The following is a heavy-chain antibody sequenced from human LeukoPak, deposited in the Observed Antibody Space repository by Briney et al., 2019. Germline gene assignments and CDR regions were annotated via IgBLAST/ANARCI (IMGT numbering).Heavy chain of an antibody. J-gene: IGHJ5*02. CDR2: INNDGSST. D-gene: IGHD6-13*01. CDR3: ARETIAAAGNYWFDP. CDR1: GFTFSNYW. Sequence: GGSLRLSCSASGFTFSNYWMHWVRQAPGKGLVWVSRINNDGSSTSYADSVKGRFTISRDNAKNTLYLQMNSLRAEDTAVYYCARETIAAAGNYWFDPWGQGTLVTVSS. V-gene: IGHV3-74*01.